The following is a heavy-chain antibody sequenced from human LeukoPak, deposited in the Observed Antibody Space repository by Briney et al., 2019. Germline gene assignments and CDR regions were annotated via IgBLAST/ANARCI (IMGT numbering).Heavy chain of an antibody. V-gene: IGHV4-59*01. D-gene: IGHD2-2*01. Sequence: SETLSLTCTVSGGSISSYYWSWIRQPPGKGLEWIGYIYYSGGTNYNPSLKSQVTISVDTSKNQFSLKLSSVIAADTAVYYCARTTEGYCSSASCFGFSYSYYMDVWGKGTTVTISS. CDR2: IYYSGGT. CDR1: GGSISSYY. CDR3: ARTTEGYCSSASCFGFSYSYYMDV. J-gene: IGHJ6*03.